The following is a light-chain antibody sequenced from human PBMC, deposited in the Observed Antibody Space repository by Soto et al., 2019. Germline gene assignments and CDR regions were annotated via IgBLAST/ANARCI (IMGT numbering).Light chain of an antibody. CDR1: SSDVGSYNY. Sequence: QPALNRAASGSGSPWEAVTISYNGTSSDVGSYNYVSWYQQHPGKAPKLMIYDVSYRPSWVSNRFSGSKSGITASLTISGLQAEDEADYYCNSFTTSSTYVFGTGTKVTVL. CDR3: NSFTTSSTYV. J-gene: IGLJ1*01. CDR2: DVS. V-gene: IGLV2-14*03.